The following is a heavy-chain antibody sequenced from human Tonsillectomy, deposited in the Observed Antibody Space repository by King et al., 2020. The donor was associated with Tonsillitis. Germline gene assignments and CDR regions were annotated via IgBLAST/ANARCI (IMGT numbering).Heavy chain of an antibody. CDR3: ASPQSLGPFDY. CDR2: INHSGST. J-gene: IGHJ4*02. CDR1: GGSFSSYY. V-gene: IGHV4-34*01. D-gene: IGHD6-6*01. Sequence: QVQLQQWGAGLLKPSETLSLTCAVYGGSFSSYYWSWIRKPPGKGLEWIGEINHSGSTNYNPSLKSRVTISVDTSKNQFSLKLSSVTAADTAVYYCASPQSLGPFDYWGQGTLVTVSS.